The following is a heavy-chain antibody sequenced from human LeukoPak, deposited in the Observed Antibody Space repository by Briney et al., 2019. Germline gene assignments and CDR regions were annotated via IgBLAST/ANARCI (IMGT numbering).Heavy chain of an antibody. V-gene: IGHV3-23*01. CDR3: AKPISGGLAVTADWFHP. D-gene: IGHD6-19*01. CDR2: INANSGTT. CDR1: GFAFSVYA. J-gene: IGHJ5*01. Sequence: GGSVRLSCTASGFAFSVYAMSWHRQPPGKGLEWVSTINANSGTTSYAASVRGRFTISRDNSKNTLYLQLNTLRADDTATYYCAKPISGGLAVTADWFHPWGQGTLVIVSS.